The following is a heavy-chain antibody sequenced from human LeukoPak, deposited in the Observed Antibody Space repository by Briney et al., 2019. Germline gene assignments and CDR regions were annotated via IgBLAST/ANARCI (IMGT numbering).Heavy chain of an antibody. V-gene: IGHV3-7*01. CDR1: GFSFNDYW. D-gene: IGHD1-1*01. CDR2: IKEDGSEK. Sequence: PGGSLRLSCVGSGFSFNDYWMSWVRQTPGKGLEWVANIKEDGSEKYYVDSVKGRFTISTDSAKNSMYLQMNSLRVEDTAVYYCARQERWGQGTLVTVSS. CDR3: ARQER. J-gene: IGHJ4*02.